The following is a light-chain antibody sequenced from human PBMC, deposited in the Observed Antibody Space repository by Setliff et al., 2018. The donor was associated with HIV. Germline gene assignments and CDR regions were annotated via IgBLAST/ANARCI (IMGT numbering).Light chain of an antibody. CDR1: SSDVGGYNY. CDR2: EVS. J-gene: IGLJ1*01. V-gene: IGLV2-14*01. CDR3: TSYTSSYTLV. Sequence: QSALTPPASVSGSPGQSITISCTGTSSDVGGYNYVSWYQQHPGKAPKVMIYEVSNRPSGVSNRFSGSKSGNTASLTISGLQAEDEADYHCTSYTSSYTLVFGTGTKVTVL.